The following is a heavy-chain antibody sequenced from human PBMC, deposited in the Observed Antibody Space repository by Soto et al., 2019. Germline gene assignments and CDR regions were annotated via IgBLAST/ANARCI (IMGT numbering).Heavy chain of an antibody. CDR3: VVTSPLQWYYTDV. D-gene: IGHD4-4*01. CDR2: TYYRSRWYN. CDR1: GDSVSSNSAA. J-gene: IGHJ6*03. Sequence: SQTLSLTCVISGDSVSSNSAAWNWIRQSPSRGLEWLGRTYYRSRWYNDYAVSVRSRITVNADTSKNQFSLHLNSVTPEDTAVYYCVVTSPLQWYYTDVWDKGTTV. V-gene: IGHV6-1*01.